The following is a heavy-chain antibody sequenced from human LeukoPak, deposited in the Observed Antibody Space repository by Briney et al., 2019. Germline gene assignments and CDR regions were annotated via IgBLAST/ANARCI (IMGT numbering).Heavy chain of an antibody. D-gene: IGHD3-22*01. CDR1: GFTFSSYA. CDR2: ISGSGGST. Sequence: GGSLRLSCAASGFTFSSYAMSWVRQAPGKGLEWVSAISGSGGSTYYADSVKGRFTISRDNSKNTLYLQMNSLRAEDTAVYYRAEDYYDSSGYWSPYNAFDIWGQGTMVTVSS. V-gene: IGHV3-23*01. J-gene: IGHJ3*02. CDR3: AEDYYDSSGYWSPYNAFDI.